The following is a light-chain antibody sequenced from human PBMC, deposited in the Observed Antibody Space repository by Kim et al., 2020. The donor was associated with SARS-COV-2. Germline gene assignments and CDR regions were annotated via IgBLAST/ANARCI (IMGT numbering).Light chain of an antibody. CDR1: SSDVGGYNY. J-gene: IGLJ3*02. CDR3: CSYAGSYTLV. CDR2: DVS. V-gene: IGLV2-11*01. Sequence: QSAPTQPRSVSGSPGQSVTISCTGTSSDVGGYNYVSWYQQHPGKAPKLMIYDVSKRPSGVPDRFSGSKSGNTASLTISGLQAEDEADYYCCSYAGSYTLVFGGGTQLTVL.